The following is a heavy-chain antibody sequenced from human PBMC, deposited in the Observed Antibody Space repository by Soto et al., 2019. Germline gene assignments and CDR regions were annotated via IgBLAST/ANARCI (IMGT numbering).Heavy chain of an antibody. CDR2: ISWDGGST. CDR3: AKDLGLSMNDFWSCYYDY. Sequence: GGSLRLSCAASGFTFDDYAMHWVRQAPGKGLEWVSLISWDGGSTYYADSLKGRFTISRDNSKNSLYLQMNILRAEDTALYYCAKDLGLSMNDFWSCYYDYWGQGTLVTVSS. V-gene: IGHV3-43D*03. J-gene: IGHJ4*02. D-gene: IGHD3-3*01. CDR1: GFTFDDYA.